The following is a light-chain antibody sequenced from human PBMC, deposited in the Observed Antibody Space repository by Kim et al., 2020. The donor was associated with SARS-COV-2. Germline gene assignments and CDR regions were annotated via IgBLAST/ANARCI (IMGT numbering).Light chain of an antibody. J-gene: IGKJ1*01. CDR3: HQTYTTPQT. CDR1: QSIGVF. Sequence: ASVGDRVTSVCRASQSIGVFLHWYQQRPGRAPNLLIYAASNLHSGVPPRFSGSGSGTDFTLTINNLQPEDVATYFCHQTYTTPQTFGQGTKVDIK. V-gene: IGKV1-39*01. CDR2: AAS.